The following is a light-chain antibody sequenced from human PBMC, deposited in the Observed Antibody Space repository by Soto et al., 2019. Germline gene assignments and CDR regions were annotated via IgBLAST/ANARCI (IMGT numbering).Light chain of an antibody. J-gene: IGKJ3*01. CDR2: AAS. CDR3: QQLNSHPRT. CDR1: QGISWS. Sequence: DIQLTQSPSFLSASVGDSVTITCRASQGISWSLAWYQQQPAKAPMLLIYAASTLQSGVPSRFSGSGSGTEITLTISSLQPEDFSTYYCQQLNSHPRTFGPGTKVDIK. V-gene: IGKV1-9*01.